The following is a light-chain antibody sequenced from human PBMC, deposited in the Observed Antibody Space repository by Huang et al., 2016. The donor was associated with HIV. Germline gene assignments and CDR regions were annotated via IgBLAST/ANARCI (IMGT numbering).Light chain of an antibody. CDR3: QQYKNVPIT. J-gene: IGKJ5*01. CDR2: TAS. V-gene: IGKV1-33*01. CDR1: QDIADY. Sequence: DIQMTQSPSSLSAPVGDRVTITCQASQDIADYLNWYQQKPGKAPKLLIHTASNLETGVPSRFSGSGSGTHFTFTISSLQPEDIGAYYCQQYKNVPITFGQGTRLEIK.